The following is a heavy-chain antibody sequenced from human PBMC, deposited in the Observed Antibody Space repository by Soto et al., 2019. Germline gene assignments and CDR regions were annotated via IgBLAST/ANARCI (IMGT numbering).Heavy chain of an antibody. CDR1: GGSISSYY. CDR3: ARDTDYDILTGCWSNYGMDV. D-gene: IGHD3-9*01. CDR2: IYTSGST. Sequence: PSETLSLTCTVSGGSISSYYWSWIRQPAGKGLEWIGRIYTSGSTNYNPSLKSRVTMSVDTSKNQFSLKLSSVTAADTAVYYCARDTDYDILTGCWSNYGMDVWGQGTTVTVSS. J-gene: IGHJ6*02. V-gene: IGHV4-4*07.